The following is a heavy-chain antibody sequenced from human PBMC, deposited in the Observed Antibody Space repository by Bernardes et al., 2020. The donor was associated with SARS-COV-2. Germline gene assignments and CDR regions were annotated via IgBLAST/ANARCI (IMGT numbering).Heavy chain of an antibody. Sequence: GGSLRLSCAASGFTFDDYAMHWVRQAPGKGLEWVSGISWNSGSIGYADSVKGRFTISRDNAKNSLYLQMNSLRAEDTALYYCTCIAAAGTDYWGQGTLVTVSS. J-gene: IGHJ4*02. CDR1: GFTFDDYA. V-gene: IGHV3-9*01. CDR2: ISWNSGSI. D-gene: IGHD6-13*01. CDR3: TCIAAAGTDY.